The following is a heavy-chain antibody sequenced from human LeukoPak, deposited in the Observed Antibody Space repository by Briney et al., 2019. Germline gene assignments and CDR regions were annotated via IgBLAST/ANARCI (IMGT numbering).Heavy chain of an antibody. CDR1: GFTFDDYA. D-gene: IGHD3-22*01. CDR2: ISWNSGSI. V-gene: IGHV3-9*01. Sequence: GGSLRLSCAASGFTFDDYAMHWVRQAPGKGLEWVSGISWNSGSIGYADSVKGRFTISRDNAKNSLYLQTNSLRAEDTALYYCAKGYYYDSSGYSSSNFDYWGQGTLVTVSS. J-gene: IGHJ4*02. CDR3: AKGYYYDSSGYSSSNFDY.